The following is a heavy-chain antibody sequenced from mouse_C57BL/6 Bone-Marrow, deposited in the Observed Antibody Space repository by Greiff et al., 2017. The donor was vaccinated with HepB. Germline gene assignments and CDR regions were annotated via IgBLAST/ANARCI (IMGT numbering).Heavy chain of an antibody. J-gene: IGHJ2*01. D-gene: IGHD2-3*01. CDR3: ARRYDGYSYYFDY. CDR2: IYPRSGNT. CDR1: GYTFTSYG. V-gene: IGHV1-81*01. Sequence: VKLQESGAELARPGASVKLSCKASGYTFTSYGISWVKQRTGQGLEWIGEIYPRSGNTYYNEKFKGKATLTADKSSSTAYMELRSLTSEDSAVYFCARRYDGYSYYFDYWGQGTTLTVSS.